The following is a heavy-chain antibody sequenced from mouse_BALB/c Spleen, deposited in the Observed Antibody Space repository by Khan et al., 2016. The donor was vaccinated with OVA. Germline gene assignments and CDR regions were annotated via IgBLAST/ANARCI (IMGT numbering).Heavy chain of an antibody. D-gene: IGHD2-12*01. J-gene: IGHJ4*01. CDR3: ARGGARDYRRDDGAMDY. CDR2: INTHSGVP. Sequence: QIQLVQSGPGLKKPGETVRISCKASGYTFTNAGMQWVQKMPGKGLKWIGWINTHSGVPKYAASFKGRFAFSLDTSDSTVYLQITNLKTEDTATYTGARGGARDYRRDDGAMDYWGQGTAVTVSS. V-gene: IGHV9-4*02. CDR1: GYTFTNAG.